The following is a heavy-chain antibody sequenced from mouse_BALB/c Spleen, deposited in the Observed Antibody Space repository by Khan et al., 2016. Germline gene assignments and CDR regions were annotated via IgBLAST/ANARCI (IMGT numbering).Heavy chain of an antibody. CDR3: AEYVNGRYSFAY. Sequence: QIQLVQSGPELKKPGETVKISCKASGYTFTNYGMNWVKQAPGKGLKWMGWINSKTGELTYAEEFKGRFDFSLETSARTAYLQIKNLKNEDTATSFCAEYVNGRYSFAYWGQGTLVTVSA. V-gene: IGHV9-3*02. CDR1: GYTFTNYG. D-gene: IGHD1-1*01. CDR2: INSKTGEL. J-gene: IGHJ3*01.